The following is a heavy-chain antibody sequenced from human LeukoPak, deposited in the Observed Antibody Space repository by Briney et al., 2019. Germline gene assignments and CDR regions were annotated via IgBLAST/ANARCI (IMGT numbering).Heavy chain of an antibody. CDR1: GGTFSSYA. V-gene: IGHV1-69*01. Sequence: GASVKVSCKASGGTFSSYAISWVRQAPGQGLEWMGGIIPIFGTANYAQKFQGRVTITADESTSTAYMELSSLRSEDTAVYYCASSGNGALDYWGQGTLVTVSS. D-gene: IGHD4-23*01. CDR3: ASSGNGALDY. CDR2: IIPIFGTA. J-gene: IGHJ4*02.